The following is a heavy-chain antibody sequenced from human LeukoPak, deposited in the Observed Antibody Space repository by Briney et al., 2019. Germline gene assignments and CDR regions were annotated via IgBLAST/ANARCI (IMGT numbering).Heavy chain of an antibody. CDR2: IYNSGST. CDR1: GGFISSYY. V-gene: IGHV4-59*08. J-gene: IGHJ4*02. Sequence: PSETLSLTCTVSGGFISSYYWSWIRQPPGKGLEWIGYIYNSGSTNYNPSHKCRVAISVDTSKNQFSLKLSSVTAADTAVYYCARHLSAYGGYPGFDYWGQGTLVTVSS. D-gene: IGHD4-23*01. CDR3: ARHLSAYGGYPGFDY.